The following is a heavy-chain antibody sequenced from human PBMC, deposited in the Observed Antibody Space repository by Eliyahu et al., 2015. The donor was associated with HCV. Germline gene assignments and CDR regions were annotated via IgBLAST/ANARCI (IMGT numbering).Heavy chain of an antibody. CDR1: GGSFXGYY. V-gene: IGHV4-34*01. CDR3: ARNLLNRHSSSWYHFGAFDI. D-gene: IGHD6-13*01. J-gene: IGHJ3*02. CDR2: INHSGST. Sequence: QVQLQQWGAGLLKPSXTLSLTCAVYGGSFXGYYWSWIRQPPGKGLEWIGEINHSGSTNYNPSLKSRVTISVDTSKNQFSLKLSSVTAADTAVYYCARNLLNRHSSSWYHFGAFDIWGQGTMVTVSS.